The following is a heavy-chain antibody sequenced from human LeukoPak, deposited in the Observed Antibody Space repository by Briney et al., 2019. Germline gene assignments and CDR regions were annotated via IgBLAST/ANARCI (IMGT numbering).Heavy chain of an antibody. Sequence: SETLSLTCTVSGGSISSSSYYWSWIRQPPGKGLEWIGEINHSGSTNYNPSLKSRVTISVDTSKNQFSLKLSSVTAADTAVYYCAREAAGGFDYWGQGTLVTVSS. CDR3: AREAAGGFDY. CDR2: INHSGST. CDR1: GGSISSSSYY. D-gene: IGHD6-13*01. J-gene: IGHJ4*02. V-gene: IGHV4-39*07.